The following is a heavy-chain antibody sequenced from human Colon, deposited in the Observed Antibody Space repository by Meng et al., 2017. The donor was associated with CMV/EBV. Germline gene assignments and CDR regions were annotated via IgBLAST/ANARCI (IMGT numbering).Heavy chain of an antibody. J-gene: IGHJ4*02. Sequence: SETLSLTCTVSGGSMSGYYWNWIRQPPGKGLGWIGYTYYSGSTKFNPSLKSRVTISIDTSKNQFSLKLSSVTAADTAVYYCARDNYDLWSGYFTDWGQGMLVTVSS. CDR3: ARDNYDLWSGYFTD. D-gene: IGHD3/OR15-3a*01. V-gene: IGHV4-59*01. CDR1: GGSMSGYY. CDR2: TYYSGST.